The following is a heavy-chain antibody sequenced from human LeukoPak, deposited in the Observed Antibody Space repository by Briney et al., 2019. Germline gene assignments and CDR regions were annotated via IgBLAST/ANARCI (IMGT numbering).Heavy chain of an antibody. CDR1: GFIFTTYP. D-gene: IGHD4-11*01. J-gene: IGHJ6*02. V-gene: IGHV3-23*01. Sequence: PGGSLRLSCAAAGFIFTTYPMIWVRQAPGKGLEWVSTISSGGGSTFYADSVKGRFTIFRVNSKNTLYLQMNSLRAEDTAIYYCEKDMSDYTNFPDVWGQGTTVTVSS. CDR3: EKDMSDYTNFPDV. CDR2: ISSGGGST.